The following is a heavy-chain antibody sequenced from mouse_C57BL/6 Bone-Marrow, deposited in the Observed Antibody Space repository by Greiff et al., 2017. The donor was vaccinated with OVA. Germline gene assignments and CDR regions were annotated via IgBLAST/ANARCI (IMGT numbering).Heavy chain of an antibody. J-gene: IGHJ2*01. V-gene: IGHV1-69*01. CDR1: GYTFTSYW. CDR2: IDPSDSYT. Sequence: VQLQQPGAELVMPGASVKLSCKASGYTFTSYWMHWVKQRPGQGLEWIGVIDPSDSYTNYNEKFKGKSTLTVDKSSSTAYMQLSSLTSEDSAVYYDARNYGSSPYFDYWGQGTTLTVSS. CDR3: ARNYGSSPYFDY. D-gene: IGHD1-1*01.